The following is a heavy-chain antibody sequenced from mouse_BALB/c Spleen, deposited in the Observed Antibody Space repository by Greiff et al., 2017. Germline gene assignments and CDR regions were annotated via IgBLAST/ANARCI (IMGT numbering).Heavy chain of an antibody. CDR2: ISYDGSN. CDR3: AGDDDAMDY. Sequence: EVKLQESGPGLVKPSQSLSLTCSVTGYSITSGYYWNWIRQFPGNTLEWMGYISYDGSNNYNPSLKNRISITRDTSKNQFFLKLNSVTTEDTATYYCAGDDDAMDYWGQGTSVTVSS. D-gene: IGHD2-12*01. CDR1: GYSITSGYY. J-gene: IGHJ4*01. V-gene: IGHV3-6*01.